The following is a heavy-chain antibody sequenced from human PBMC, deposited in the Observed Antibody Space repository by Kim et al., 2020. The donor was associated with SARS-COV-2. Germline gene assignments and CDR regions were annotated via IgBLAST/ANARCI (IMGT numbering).Heavy chain of an antibody. V-gene: IGHV3-33*05. CDR2: ISYDGSNK. Sequence: GGSLRLSCAASGFTFSSYGMHWVRQAPGKGLEWVAVISYDGSNKYYADSVKGRFTISRDNSKNTLYLQMNSLRAEDTAVYYCARDAPYSSSWFYDYYYGMDVWGQGTTVTVSS. CDR1: GFTFSSYG. CDR3: ARDAPYSSSWFYDYYYGMDV. D-gene: IGHD6-13*01. J-gene: IGHJ6*02.